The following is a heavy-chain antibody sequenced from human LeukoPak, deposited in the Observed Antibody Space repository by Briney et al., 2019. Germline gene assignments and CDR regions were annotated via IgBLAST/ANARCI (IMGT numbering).Heavy chain of an antibody. V-gene: IGHV3-23*01. CDR1: GFTFSSYA. CDR3: AKGNYDFWSGWNYYYMDV. Sequence: GGSLRLSCAASGFTFSSYAMGWVRQAPGKGLEWVSAISGSGGSTYYADSVKGRFTISRDNSKNTLYLQMNSLRAEDTAVYYCAKGNYDFWSGWNYYYMDVWGKGTTVTVSS. J-gene: IGHJ6*03. CDR2: ISGSGGST. D-gene: IGHD3-3*01.